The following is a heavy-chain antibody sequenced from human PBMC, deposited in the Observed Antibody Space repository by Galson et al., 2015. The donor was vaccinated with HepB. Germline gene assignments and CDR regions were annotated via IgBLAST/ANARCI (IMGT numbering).Heavy chain of an antibody. CDR3: ARDAGSYDFWSGYWRGYGLRVPFDY. V-gene: IGHV1-18*01. D-gene: IGHD3-3*01. CDR1: GYTSSNYG. J-gene: IGHJ4*02. CDR2: ISGYNGNT. Sequence: SVKVSCKASGYTSSNYGISWVRQAPGQGLEWMGWISGYNGNTNYAKKVQGRVTMTTDTSTSTAYMEMRRLRSDDTAVYYCARDAGSYDFWSGYWRGYGLRVPFDYWGQGTLIAVSS.